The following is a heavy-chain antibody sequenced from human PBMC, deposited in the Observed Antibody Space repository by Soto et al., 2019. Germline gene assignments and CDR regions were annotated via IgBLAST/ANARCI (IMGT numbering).Heavy chain of an antibody. J-gene: IGHJ4*02. CDR1: GFTFSSHA. V-gene: IGHV3-23*01. Sequence: EVELLESGGGLVQPGGSLRLSCAASGFTFSSHAMNWVRQAPGKGLEWVSAISGSADDIYYADSVKGRFTISRDSSKNMLYLQMNSPRADDTAVYYCAQKRSGRSSMGCIDYWGQGTLVTVSS. CDR2: ISGSADDI. D-gene: IGHD6-6*01. CDR3: AQKRSGRSSMGCIDY.